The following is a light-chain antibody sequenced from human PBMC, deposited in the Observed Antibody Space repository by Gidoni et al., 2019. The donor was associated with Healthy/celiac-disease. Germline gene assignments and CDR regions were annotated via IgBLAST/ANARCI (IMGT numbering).Light chain of an antibody. CDR3: QQFNSYPLT. V-gene: IGKV1-13*02. Sequence: AIQLTQSPSSLSASVGDRVTITCRARQGISSALAWYQQEPGKGPKLVIYDASSLASGVPLRFSGSGSGTDFTLTISSLQPEESASYYCQQFNSYPLTFGPGTKVEIK. CDR1: QGISSA. CDR2: DAS. J-gene: IGKJ3*01.